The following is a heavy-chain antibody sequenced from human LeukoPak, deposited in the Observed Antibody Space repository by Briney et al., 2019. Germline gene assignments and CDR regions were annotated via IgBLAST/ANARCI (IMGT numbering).Heavy chain of an antibody. CDR3: ATNPKDIVLMVYFDY. D-gene: IGHD2-8*01. V-gene: IGHV4-39*01. Sequence: SETLSPTCTVSGGSISSSSYYWGWVRQPPGKGLEWFGSIYYSGSTYYNPSLKSRVTISVDTSKNQFSLKLSSVTAADTAVYYCATNPKDIVLMVYFDYWGQGTLVTVSS. CDR2: IYYSGST. J-gene: IGHJ4*02. CDR1: GGSISSSSYY.